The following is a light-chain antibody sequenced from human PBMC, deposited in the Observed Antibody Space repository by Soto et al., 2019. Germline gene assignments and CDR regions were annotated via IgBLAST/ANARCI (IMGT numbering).Light chain of an antibody. CDR3: QQDNNWPPDRT. CDR1: QSVSSN. V-gene: IGKV3-15*01. J-gene: IGKJ1*01. CDR2: GAS. Sequence: EIVMTQSPATLSVSPGERATLSCRASQSVSSNLAWYQPKPGQAPRLLIYGASTRSTGIPATFSGSGSGTEFTLTISSLKSEDFAIYFCQQDNNWPPDRTFGQGTKVEIK.